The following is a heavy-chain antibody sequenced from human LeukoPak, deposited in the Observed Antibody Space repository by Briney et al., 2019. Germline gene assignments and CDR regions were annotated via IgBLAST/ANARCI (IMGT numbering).Heavy chain of an antibody. V-gene: IGHV4-59*01. CDR1: GGSISSYY. CDR3: ARVRHGYSYGLVDY. J-gene: IGHJ4*02. D-gene: IGHD5-18*01. Sequence: SETLSLTCTVSGGSISSYYWSWIRQPPGKGLEGIGYIYYSGSTNYNPSLKSRVTISVDTSKNQLSLKVSSVTAADTAVYYCARVRHGYSYGLVDYWGQGTLVTVSS. CDR2: IYYSGST.